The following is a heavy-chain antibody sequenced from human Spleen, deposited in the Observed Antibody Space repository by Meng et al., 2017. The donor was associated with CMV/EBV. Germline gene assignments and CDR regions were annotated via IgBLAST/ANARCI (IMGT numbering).Heavy chain of an antibody. CDR1: GYTFNSFA. J-gene: IGHJ4*02. Sequence: ASVKVSCKASGYTFNSFAISWVRQAPGQGLEWMGWISAYNGNTNYAQKLQGRVTMTTDTSTSTAYMELRSLRSDDTAVYYCARRDPYSSSSSIDYWGQGTLVTVSS. CDR2: ISAYNGNT. V-gene: IGHV1-18*01. CDR3: ARRDPYSSSSSIDY. D-gene: IGHD6-6*01.